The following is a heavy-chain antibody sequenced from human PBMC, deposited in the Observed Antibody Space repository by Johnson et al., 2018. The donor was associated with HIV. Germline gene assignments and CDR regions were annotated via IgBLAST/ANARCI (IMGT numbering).Heavy chain of an antibody. CDR2: TGSRK. Sequence: TGSRKHYAGSVKGRFTISRDNSKNTLYLKMGSLRAEDMAVYYCARRFYDSSGAGFDIWGQGTMVTVSS. J-gene: IGHJ3*02. V-gene: IGHV3-64*02. D-gene: IGHD3-22*01. CDR3: ARRFYDSSGAGFDI.